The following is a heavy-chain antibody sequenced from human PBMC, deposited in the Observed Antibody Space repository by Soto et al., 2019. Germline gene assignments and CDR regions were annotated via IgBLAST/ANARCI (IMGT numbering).Heavy chain of an antibody. Sequence: EVQLVESGGGLVQPGGSLRLSCATSGFTFSPYSMNWVRQAPGSGLEWVAFISGSGSPIYYADSVEGRFTISRDNAKNSLYLQMNSLRDEDTAVYYCARVRGHSYGYADYWGQGTLVTVSS. D-gene: IGHD5-18*01. CDR1: GFTFSPYS. CDR2: ISGSGSPI. CDR3: ARVRGHSYGYADY. V-gene: IGHV3-48*02. J-gene: IGHJ4*02.